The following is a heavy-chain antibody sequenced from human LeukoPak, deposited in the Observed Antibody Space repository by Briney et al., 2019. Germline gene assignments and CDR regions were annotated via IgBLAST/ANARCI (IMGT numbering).Heavy chain of an antibody. CDR2: IYHSGST. V-gene: IGHV4-30-2*01. CDR1: GGSISSGGYS. CDR3: ARTGIVGATFAFDI. J-gene: IGHJ3*02. D-gene: IGHD1-26*01. Sequence: PSETLSLTCAVSGGSISSGGYSWSWIRQPPGRGLEWIGYIYHSGSTNYNPSLKSRVTISVDTSKNQFSLKLSSVTAADTAVYYCARTGIVGATFAFDIWGQGTMVTVSS.